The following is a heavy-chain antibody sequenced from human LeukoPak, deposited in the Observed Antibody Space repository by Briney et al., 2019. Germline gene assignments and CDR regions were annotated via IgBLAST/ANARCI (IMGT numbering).Heavy chain of an antibody. CDR1: GFTFNNYD. CDR3: ARGGVGNYDILTGYYEGYNWFDP. V-gene: IGHV3-23*01. Sequence: GGSLRLSCAASGFTFNNYDMSWVRQAPGKGLEGVSGISGSGAATYYADSVKGRFTISRDNAKNSLYLQMNSLRAEDTAVYYCARGGVGNYDILTGYYEGYNWFDPWGQGTLVTVSS. D-gene: IGHD3-9*01. J-gene: IGHJ5*02. CDR2: ISGSGAAT.